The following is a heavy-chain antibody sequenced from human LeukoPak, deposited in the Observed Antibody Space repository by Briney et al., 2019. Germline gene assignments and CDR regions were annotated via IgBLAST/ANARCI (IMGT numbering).Heavy chain of an antibody. CDR3: ETTLAAAGETFDY. CDR2: IKQDGSEK. D-gene: IGHD6-13*01. V-gene: IGHV3-7*01. Sequence: GGSLRLSCAASGFTFSSYWMSWVRQAPGKGLEWVANIKQDGSEKYYVDSVKGRFTISRDNAKNSLYLQMNSLRAEDTAVYYCETTLAAAGETFDYWGQGTLVTVSS. CDR1: GFTFSSYW. J-gene: IGHJ4*02.